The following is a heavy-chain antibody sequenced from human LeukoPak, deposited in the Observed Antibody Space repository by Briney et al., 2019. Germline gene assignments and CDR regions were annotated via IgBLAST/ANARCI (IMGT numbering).Heavy chain of an antibody. CDR3: ARISISYDYDY. Sequence: GGSLRLSCAASGFTFSTYNMNWVRQAPGKGLEYVAAISSNGGSADYANSVKGRFTISRDNSKNTLYLQMGSLRAEDMAVYYCARISISYDYDYWGQGTLVIVSS. CDR1: GFTFSTYN. CDR2: ISSNGGSA. V-gene: IGHV3-64*01. D-gene: IGHD2-2*01. J-gene: IGHJ4*02.